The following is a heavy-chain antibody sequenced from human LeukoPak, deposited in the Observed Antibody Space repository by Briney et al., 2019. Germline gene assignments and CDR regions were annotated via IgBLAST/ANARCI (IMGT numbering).Heavy chain of an antibody. J-gene: IGHJ3*02. CDR3: AMDPREDAFDI. CDR2: ISWNSGSI. D-gene: IGHD1-26*01. Sequence: GRSLRLFCGASGFTFDDYAMHWVRQAPGKGLEGVTGISWNSGSIGYADSVKGRFTISRDNAKNSLYLQMNSLRAEDTALYYCAMDPREDAFDIWGQGTMATVSS. CDR1: GFTFDDYA. V-gene: IGHV3-9*01.